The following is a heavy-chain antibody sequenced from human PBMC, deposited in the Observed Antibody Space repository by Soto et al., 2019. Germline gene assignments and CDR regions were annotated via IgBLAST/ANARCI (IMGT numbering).Heavy chain of an antibody. CDR3: ARDGRITMVRGVMGFWSRPDP. V-gene: IGHV3-11*05. CDR1: GFTFSDYY. CDR2: ISSSSSYT. Sequence: GGSLRLSCAASGFTFSDYYMSWIRQAPGKGLEWVSYISSSSSYTNYADSVKGRFTISRDNAKNSLYLQMNSLRAEDTAVYYCARDGRITMVRGVMGFWSRPDPWGQGTLVTVSS. J-gene: IGHJ5*02. D-gene: IGHD3-10*01.